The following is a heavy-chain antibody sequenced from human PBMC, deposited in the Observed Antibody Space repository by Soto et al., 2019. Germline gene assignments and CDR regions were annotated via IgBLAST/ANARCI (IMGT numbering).Heavy chain of an antibody. CDR3: ARDGGGEDCGGDCYNDY. V-gene: IGHV1-69*01. D-gene: IGHD2-21*02. Sequence: QVQLVQSGAEVKKPGSSVKVSCKASGGTFSSYAISWVRQAPGQGLEWMGGIIPIFGTANYAQKFQGRVTITADESKSTAYMELRSLRSEDTAVYYWARDGGGEDCGGDCYNDYWGQGTLVTVSS. J-gene: IGHJ4*02. CDR1: GGTFSSYA. CDR2: IIPIFGTA.